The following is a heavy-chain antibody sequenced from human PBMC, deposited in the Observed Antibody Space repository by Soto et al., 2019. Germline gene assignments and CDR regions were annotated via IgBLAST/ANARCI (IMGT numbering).Heavy chain of an antibody. CDR1: GGTLSNYA. CDR2: IIPIFGTA. J-gene: IGHJ6*02. D-gene: IGHD2-2*01. Sequence: SVKVSCKASGGTLSNYAISWVRQAPGQGLEWMGGIIPIFGTANYAQKFQGRVTITADESTSTAYMELSSLRSEDTAVYYCARDGRYCSSTSCYFSGMDVWGQGTTVTAP. CDR3: ARDGRYCSSTSCYFSGMDV. V-gene: IGHV1-69*13.